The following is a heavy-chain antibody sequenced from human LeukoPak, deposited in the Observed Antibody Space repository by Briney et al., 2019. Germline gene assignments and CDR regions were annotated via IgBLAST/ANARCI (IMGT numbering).Heavy chain of an antibody. D-gene: IGHD1-26*01. CDR2: INPNNGGT. J-gene: IGHJ3*02. V-gene: IGHV1-2*02. CDR3: ARVGAAHDAFDI. Sequence: ASVKVSCKASGYIFTGYYIHWVRQAPGQGLEWMGWINPNNGGTNYAQKFQGRVTMTRDTSISTAYMELSRLRSDDTALYYCARVGAAHDAFDIWGQGTMVTVSS. CDR1: GYIFTGYY.